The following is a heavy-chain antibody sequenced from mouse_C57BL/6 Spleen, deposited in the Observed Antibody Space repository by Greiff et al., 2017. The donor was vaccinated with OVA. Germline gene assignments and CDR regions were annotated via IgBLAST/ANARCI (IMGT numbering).Heavy chain of an antibody. CDR2: IDPSDSYT. J-gene: IGHJ2*01. D-gene: IGHD1-2*01. Sequence: QVHVKQPGAELVKPGASVKLSCKASGYTFTSYWMQWVKQRPGQGLEWIGEIDPSDSYTNYHQKFKGKATFTADTSSNTAYMQLSSLTTEDSAIYYCARYEDYGTTYWGQGTTRTVSS. CDR1: GYTFTSYW. V-gene: IGHV1-50*01. CDR3: ARYEDYGTTY.